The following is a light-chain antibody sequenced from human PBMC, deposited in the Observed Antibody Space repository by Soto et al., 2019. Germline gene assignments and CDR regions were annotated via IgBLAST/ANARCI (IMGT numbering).Light chain of an antibody. CDR1: SSDVGGYNY. CDR2: HVN. CDR3: CSYAGGYSVV. J-gene: IGLJ1*01. V-gene: IGLV2-11*01. Sequence: QSALTQPRSVSGSPGQSVTISCTGTSSDVGGYNYVSWYQQHPGKAPNFMIYHVNNRPSGVPDRCSGSKSGNTASLTISGRQTEDEADYYCCSYAGGYSVVFGSGTKLTVL.